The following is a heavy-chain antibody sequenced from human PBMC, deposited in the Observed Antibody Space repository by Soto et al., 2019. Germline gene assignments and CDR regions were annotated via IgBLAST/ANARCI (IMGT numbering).Heavy chain of an antibody. CDR1: GGSISSGGYY. J-gene: IGHJ4*02. Sequence: QVQLQESGPGLVKPSQTLSLTCTVSGGSISSGGYYWSWIRQHPGKGLEWIGYIYYSGSTYYNPSLKSRVTISVDTSKNQFSLKLSSVTAADTAVYYCARDMAGRTSYSGYDSGYFDYWGQGTLVTVSS. V-gene: IGHV4-31*03. CDR3: ARDMAGRTSYSGYDSGYFDY. D-gene: IGHD5-12*01. CDR2: IYYSGST.